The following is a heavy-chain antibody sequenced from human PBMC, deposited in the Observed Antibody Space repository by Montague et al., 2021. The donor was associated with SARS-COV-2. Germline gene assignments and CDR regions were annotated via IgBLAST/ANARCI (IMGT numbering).Heavy chain of an antibody. J-gene: IGHJ4*02. V-gene: IGHV2-5*02. CDR3: ARIGATIDYYDHNGKNPFDH. Sequence: PALVKPTQTLTLTCTFSGFSLKTSGVGVGWIRQPPGEALEWLALIYWDDDRRYSPSLKSRLSITKDTSRNQVALTMTKMDPMDTATYYCARIGATIDYYDHNGKNPFDHWGQGTLVTVSS. CDR1: GFSLKTSGVG. CDR2: IYWDDDR. D-gene: IGHD3-22*01.